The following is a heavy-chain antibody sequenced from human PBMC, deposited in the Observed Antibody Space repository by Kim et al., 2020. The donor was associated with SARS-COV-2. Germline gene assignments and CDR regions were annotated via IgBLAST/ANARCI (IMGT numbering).Heavy chain of an antibody. V-gene: IGHV3-33*01. J-gene: IGHJ4*02. D-gene: IGHD2-15*01. Sequence: GGSLRLSCAASGFTFSSYGMHWVRQAPGKGLEWVAVIWYDGSNKYYADSVKGRFTISRDNSKNTLYLQMNSLRAEDTAVYYCARGLLHCSGGSCYSPGLDYWGQGTLVTVSS. CDR2: IWYDGSNK. CDR3: ARGLLHCSGGSCYSPGLDY. CDR1: GFTFSSYG.